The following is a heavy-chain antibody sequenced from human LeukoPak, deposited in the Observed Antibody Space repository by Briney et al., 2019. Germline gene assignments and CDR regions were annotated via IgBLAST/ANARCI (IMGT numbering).Heavy chain of an antibody. CDR3: ARGVVPATSDAFDI. CDR1: GYTFTGYY. CDR2: INPNSGGT. J-gene: IGHJ3*02. V-gene: IGHV1-2*02. Sequence: ASVKVSCKASGYTFTGYYMHWVRQAPGQGLEWMGWINPNSGGTNYAQKFQGRVTITTDESTSTAYMELSSLRSEDTAVYYCARGVVPATSDAFDIWGQGTMVTVSS. D-gene: IGHD2-2*01.